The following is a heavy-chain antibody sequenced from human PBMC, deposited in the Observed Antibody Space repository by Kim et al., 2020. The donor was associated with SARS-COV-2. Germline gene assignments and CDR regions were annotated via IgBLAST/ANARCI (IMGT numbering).Heavy chain of an antibody. CDR2: ISGSGYNT. Sequence: GGSLRLSCAASGFTFSSYAMSWVRQAPGKGLEWVSAISGSGYNTYYSDSVKGRFTISRDTSQNTVFVQMNSLRAEDTAVYYCAKEAAPSYGDYVRFVALDIWGQGTMVTVSS. CDR1: GFTFSSYA. D-gene: IGHD4-17*01. CDR3: AKEAAPSYGDYVRFVALDI. J-gene: IGHJ3*02. V-gene: IGHV3-23*01.